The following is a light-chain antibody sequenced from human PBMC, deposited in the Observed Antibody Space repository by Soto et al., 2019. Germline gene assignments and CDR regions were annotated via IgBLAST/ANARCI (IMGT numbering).Light chain of an antibody. V-gene: IGLV1-51*01. CDR3: GTWDSSLSIGG. Sequence: SVLTQPPSVSAAPGQKVTISCSGSSSNIGNNYVAWYQHLPGTAPKLLIYDNNKRPSGIPDRFSGSKSGTSATLGITGLQTGDEAHYYCGTWDSSLSIGGFGGGTKLTVL. J-gene: IGLJ3*02. CDR1: SSNIGNNY. CDR2: DNN.